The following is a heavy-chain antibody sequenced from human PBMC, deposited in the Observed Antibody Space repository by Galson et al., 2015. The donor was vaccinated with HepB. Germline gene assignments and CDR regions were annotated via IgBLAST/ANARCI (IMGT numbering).Heavy chain of an antibody. CDR2: INAGNGNT. V-gene: IGHV1-3*01. CDR1: GYTFTSYA. CDR3: ARDSDWNSPSLNY. Sequence: SVKVSCKASGYTFTSYAMHWVRQAPGQRLEWMGWINAGNGNTKYSQKFQGRVTITRDTSASTAYMELSSLRSEDTAVYYCARDSDWNSPSLNYWGQGTLVTVSS. J-gene: IGHJ4*02. D-gene: IGHD1-7*01.